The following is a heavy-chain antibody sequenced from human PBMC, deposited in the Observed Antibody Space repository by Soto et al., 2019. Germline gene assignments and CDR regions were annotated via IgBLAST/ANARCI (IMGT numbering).Heavy chain of an antibody. D-gene: IGHD2-15*01. V-gene: IGHV3-30*18. CDR2: MSWDGSDE. CDR1: GFTFSSYG. Sequence: QVQLVESGGGVVQPGRSLRLSCAASGFTFSSYGMHWVRQAPGKGLEWVAVMSWDGSDEFYEETVKDRFTVSRDNSRNTLYLQMNSLRPEDTAVYYCAKEGCSGGICYGFDYWGQGPLVTVSS. J-gene: IGHJ4*02. CDR3: AKEGCSGGICYGFDY.